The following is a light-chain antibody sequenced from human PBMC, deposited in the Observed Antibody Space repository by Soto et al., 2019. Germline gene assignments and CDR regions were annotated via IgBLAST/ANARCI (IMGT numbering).Light chain of an antibody. CDR2: DVS. CDR1: GSDVGGSNY. CDR3: CSSTSTSPYV. V-gene: IGLV2-14*03. J-gene: IGLJ1*01. Sequence: QSALTQPASVSGSPGQSITISCTGTGSDVGGSNYVSWYQQHPGKAPKLMIYDVSNRPLGVSNRFSASKSGNTASLTISGLQAEDEADYYCCSSTSTSPYVFGTGTKLTVL.